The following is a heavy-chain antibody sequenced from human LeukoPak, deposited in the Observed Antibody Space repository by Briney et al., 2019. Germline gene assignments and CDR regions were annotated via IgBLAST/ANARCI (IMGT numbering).Heavy chain of an antibody. CDR1: SDSISGYY. CDR3: ARGESGMYYYDSSGYGYFDY. CDR2: IYYSGST. V-gene: IGHV4-59*05. D-gene: IGHD3-22*01. Sequence: PSETLSLTCTVSSDSISGYYWSWIRQPPGKGLEWIGSIYYSGSTYYNPSLKSRVTISVDTSKNQFSLKLSSVTAADTAVYYCARGESGMYYYDSSGYGYFDYWGQGTLVTVSS. J-gene: IGHJ4*02.